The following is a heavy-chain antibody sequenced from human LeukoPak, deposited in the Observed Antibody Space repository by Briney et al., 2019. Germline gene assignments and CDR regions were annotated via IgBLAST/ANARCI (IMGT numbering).Heavy chain of an antibody. CDR2: ISSSGSTI. Sequence: PGGSLRLSCAASRFPFSTSSMNWVRQAPGKGLEWVSYISSSGSTIYYADSVKGRFTISRDNAKNSLYLQMNSLRAEDTAVYYCAGNRILTGYYYWGQGTLVTVSS. J-gene: IGHJ4*02. CDR1: RFPFSTSS. CDR3: AGNRILTGYYY. D-gene: IGHD3-9*01. V-gene: IGHV3-48*04.